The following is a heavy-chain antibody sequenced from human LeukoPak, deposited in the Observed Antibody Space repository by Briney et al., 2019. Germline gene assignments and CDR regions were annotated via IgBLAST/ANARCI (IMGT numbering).Heavy chain of an antibody. CDR2: FSSGGGFT. Sequence: GGSLRLSCAASGFTFSTYAMSWVRQAPGKGLEWVSTFSSGGGFTYYSDSVKGRFTISRDSSKNTLCLQMNSLRAEDTAVYYCAKDLRIRAGVPDYWGQGTLVTVSS. CDR1: GFTFSTYA. CDR3: AKDLRIRAGVPDY. J-gene: IGHJ4*02. D-gene: IGHD2-8*01. V-gene: IGHV3-23*01.